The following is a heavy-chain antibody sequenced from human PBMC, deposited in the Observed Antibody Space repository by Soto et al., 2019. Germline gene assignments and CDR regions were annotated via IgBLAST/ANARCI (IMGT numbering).Heavy chain of an antibody. CDR2: IHYSGET. CDR3: ARRPDFRDHGWFDP. V-gene: IGHV4-39*01. J-gene: IGHJ5*02. CDR1: GGSIISTFYY. Sequence: SETLSLACTVSGGSIISTFYYWGWLRQPPGRGLEWIANIHYSGETHYSPSLKSRVAISVDTSKSQFSLTLDSVTAADTAVYYCARRPDFRDHGWFDPWGQGILVTVSS. D-gene: IGHD4-17*01.